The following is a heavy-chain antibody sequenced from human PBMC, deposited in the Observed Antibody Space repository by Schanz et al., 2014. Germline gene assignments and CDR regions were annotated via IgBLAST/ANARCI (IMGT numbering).Heavy chain of an antibody. CDR3: AKQIHYDILTVTRN. CDR1: GFTLSSYA. D-gene: IGHD3-9*01. J-gene: IGHJ4*02. CDR2: IWSDGSGK. Sequence: QVQLVESGGGVVQPGRSLRLSCAAYGFTLSSYAMHWVRQAPGKGLEWVAVIWSDGSGKYYADSVKGRFTISRDSPKNTLYLQMNSLRAEDTAVYYCAKQIHYDILTVTRNWGQGTLVTVSS. V-gene: IGHV3-33*08.